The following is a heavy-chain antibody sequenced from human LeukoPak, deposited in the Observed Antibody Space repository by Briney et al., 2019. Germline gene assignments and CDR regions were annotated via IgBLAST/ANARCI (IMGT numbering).Heavy chain of an antibody. Sequence: GGSLRLSCAASGFTFSSYAMSWVRQAPGKGLEWVSAISGSGGSTYYADSVKGRFTISRENSKNTVYLQMNSLRAEDTAVYYCAKAYDYGDYSLFRHWGQGTLVTVSS. CDR2: ISGSGGST. CDR3: AKAYDYGDYSLFRH. CDR1: GFTFSSYA. D-gene: IGHD4-17*01. J-gene: IGHJ1*01. V-gene: IGHV3-23*01.